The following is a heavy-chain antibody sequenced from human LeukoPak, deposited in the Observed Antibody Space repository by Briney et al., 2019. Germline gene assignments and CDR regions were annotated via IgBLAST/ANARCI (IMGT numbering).Heavy chain of an antibody. D-gene: IGHD6-19*01. V-gene: IGHV3-30-3*01. Sequence: GGSLRLSCAASGFTFSSYDMHWVRQAPGKGLEWVAVISYDGSNKYYADSVKGRFTISRDNSKNTLYLQMNSLRAEDTAVYYCARLPGRLAVDAFDIWGQGTMVTVSS. CDR2: ISYDGSNK. CDR1: GFTFSSYD. J-gene: IGHJ3*02. CDR3: ARLPGRLAVDAFDI.